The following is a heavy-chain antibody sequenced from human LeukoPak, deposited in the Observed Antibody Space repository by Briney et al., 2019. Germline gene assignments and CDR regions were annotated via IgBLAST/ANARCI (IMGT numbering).Heavy chain of an antibody. CDR2: ISGSGGST. Sequence: GGSLRLSCAASGFTFSNYAMSWVRQAPGKGLEWVSGISGSGGSTYYADSVKGRFTISRDNSKNTLYLQMNSLRAEDTAVYYCAKLPHYDFWSGYYKNWFDPWGQGTLVTVSS. CDR3: AKLPHYDFWSGYYKNWFDP. J-gene: IGHJ5*02. CDR1: GFTFSNYA. D-gene: IGHD3-3*01. V-gene: IGHV3-23*01.